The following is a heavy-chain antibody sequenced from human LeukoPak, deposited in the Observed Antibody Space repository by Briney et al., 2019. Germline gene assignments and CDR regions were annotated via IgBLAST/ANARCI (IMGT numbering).Heavy chain of an antibody. CDR3: ARATPDYYYYYGMDV. J-gene: IGHJ6*02. Sequence: PSETLSLTCTVSGGSISSYYWSWIRQPPGKGLEWIGYIYYSGSTNYNPPLKSRVTISVDTSKNQFSLKLSSVTAADTAVYYCARATPDYYYYYGMDVWGQGTTVTVSS. CDR1: GGSISSYY. V-gene: IGHV4-59*01. CDR2: IYYSGST.